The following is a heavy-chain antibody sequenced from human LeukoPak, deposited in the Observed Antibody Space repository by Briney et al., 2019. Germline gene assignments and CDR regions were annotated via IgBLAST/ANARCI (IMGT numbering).Heavy chain of an antibody. CDR1: GLTFSNYW. CDR3: VRDGGVSGYDLLDY. J-gene: IGHJ4*02. Sequence: GGSPRLCCAASGLTFSNYWMSWVRQAPGKGLEWVAHINQDGSEEHYMDSVKARFIISRDNAKNSLSLQMDSLRAEDTAVYYCVRDGGVSGYDLLDYWGQGTLVTVSS. V-gene: IGHV3-7*01. D-gene: IGHD5-12*01. CDR2: INQDGSEE.